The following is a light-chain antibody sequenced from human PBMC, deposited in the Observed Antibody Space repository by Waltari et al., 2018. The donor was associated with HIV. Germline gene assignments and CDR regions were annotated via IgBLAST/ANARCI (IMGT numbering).Light chain of an antibody. V-gene: IGLV3-25*03. CDR3: QSANSSATI. J-gene: IGLJ2*01. CDR2: KDT. Sequence: SYELTQAPSLSVPPGQTAKITCSGDTLSKHYVYWYQQKAGQAPVMIISKDTERISEISTRFSASSSANTATLIIIGVLAEDEADYYCQSANSSATIFGGGTKLTVL. CDR1: TLSKHY.